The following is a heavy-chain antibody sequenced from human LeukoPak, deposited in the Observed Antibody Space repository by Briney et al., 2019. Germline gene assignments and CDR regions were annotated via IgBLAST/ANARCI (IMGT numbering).Heavy chain of an antibody. V-gene: IGHV4-4*07. CDR3: ARVSTSYDAFDI. Sequence: SETLSLTCTVSGGSISSYYWSWIRQPAGKGLEWIGRIYTSGSTNYNPSLKSRVTISVDTSKNQFSLKLSSVTAADTAVYYCARVSTSYDAFDIWGQGTMVTVSS. CDR1: GGSISSYY. CDR2: IYTSGST. J-gene: IGHJ3*02.